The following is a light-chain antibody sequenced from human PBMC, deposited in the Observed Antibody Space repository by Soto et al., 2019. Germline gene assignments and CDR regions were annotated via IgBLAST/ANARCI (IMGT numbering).Light chain of an antibody. CDR1: QRVTCRY. CDR3: QQYDNSLIT. CDR2: GAS. V-gene: IGKV3-20*01. Sequence: DIVLTQSPGTLSLSPGERATLSCRASQRVTCRYLAWYQQKPGQAPRLLMHGASTRATGTPDRFSGSGSVTDVTLTISRLEPADFAVYYCQQYDNSLITFGPGTRLEIK. J-gene: IGKJ5*01.